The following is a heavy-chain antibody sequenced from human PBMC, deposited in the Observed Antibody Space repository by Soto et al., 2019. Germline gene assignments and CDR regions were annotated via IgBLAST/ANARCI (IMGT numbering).Heavy chain of an antibody. V-gene: IGHV3-23*01. J-gene: IGHJ6*02. D-gene: IGHD6-13*01. Sequence: QPGGSLRLSCAASGFTFSSYAMSWVRQAPGKGLEWVSAISGSGGSTYYADSVKGRFTISRDNSKNTLYLQMNSLRAEDTAVYYCAKILAAAAMGYYYYGMDVWGQGTTVTVSS. CDR3: AKILAAAAMGYYYYGMDV. CDR2: ISGSGGST. CDR1: GFTFSSYA.